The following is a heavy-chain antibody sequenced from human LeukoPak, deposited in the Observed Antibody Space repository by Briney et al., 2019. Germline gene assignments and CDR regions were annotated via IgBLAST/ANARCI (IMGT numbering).Heavy chain of an antibody. Sequence: GGSLRLSCAASGFTFSSYGMSWVRQAPGKGLEWVSAINGSGGSTYYADSVKGRFTISRDNSKNTLYMKMDSLRAEDTAVYYCAKDWGEYFDYVWGSFTSFDFWGQGTLVTVSS. D-gene: IGHD3-16*01. CDR3: AKDWGEYFDYVWGSFTSFDF. J-gene: IGHJ4*02. V-gene: IGHV3-23*01. CDR1: GFTFSSYG. CDR2: INGSGGST.